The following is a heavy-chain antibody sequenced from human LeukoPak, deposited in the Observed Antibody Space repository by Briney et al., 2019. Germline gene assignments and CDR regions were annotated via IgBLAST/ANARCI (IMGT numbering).Heavy chain of an antibody. V-gene: IGHV3-21*01. CDR2: ITSSGAYI. D-gene: IGHD5-24*01. CDR1: GFAFSSYA. J-gene: IGHJ6*03. CDR3: ARVTFGATTNNYYFYHMDV. Sequence: GGSLRLSCAASGFAFSSYAISWVRQAPGKGLEWVSSITSSGAYIDYADSVKDRFTISRDNAKNSLYLQMNSLGAEDTAVYYCARVTFGATTNNYYFYHMDVWGKGTSVTVSS.